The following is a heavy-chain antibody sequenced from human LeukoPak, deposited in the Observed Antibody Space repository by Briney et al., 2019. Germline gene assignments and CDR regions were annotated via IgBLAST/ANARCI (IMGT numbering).Heavy chain of an antibody. CDR1: GGSVSSYY. D-gene: IGHD1-26*01. Sequence: SETLSLTCTASGGSVSSYYGSWIRQPPGKGLEWIGYIHYSGSTNYNPSLKSRVTISADTSKNQFSLKLSSVTAADTAVYYCATSKGATVFDYWGQGTLVTVSS. CDR2: IHYSGST. J-gene: IGHJ4*02. CDR3: ATSKGATVFDY. V-gene: IGHV4-59*08.